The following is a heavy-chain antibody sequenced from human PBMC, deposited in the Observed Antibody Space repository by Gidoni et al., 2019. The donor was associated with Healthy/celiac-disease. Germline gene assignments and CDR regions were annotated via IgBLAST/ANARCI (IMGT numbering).Heavy chain of an antibody. J-gene: IGHJ4*02. D-gene: IGHD3-9*01. CDR3: VRVINYDILTGYYGYFDY. CDR1: GFPFSSYE. CDR2: ISSRGSTI. V-gene: IGHV3-48*03. Sequence: EVQLVESGGGLVQPGGSLRLSCAASGFPFSSYEMNWVRQAPGKGLEWVSYISSRGSTIYYADSVKGRFTISRDNAKNSLYLQMNSLRAEDTAVYYCVRVINYDILTGYYGYFDYWGQGTLVTVSS.